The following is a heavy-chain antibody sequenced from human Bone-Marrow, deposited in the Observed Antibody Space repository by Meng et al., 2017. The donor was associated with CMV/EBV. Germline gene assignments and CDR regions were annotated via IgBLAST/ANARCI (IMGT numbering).Heavy chain of an antibody. CDR3: TRLSDYSSSSWFNY. V-gene: IGHV3-73*01. CDR2: IRSKPKGYAP. CDR1: GFSFSGSA. D-gene: IGHD6-6*01. Sequence: GESLKISCAASGFSFSGSAMHWVRQRSGKGLEWVGRIRSKPKGYAPAYAASVEGRFTISRDDSKNTAYLQMNRLKTEDTAVYYCTRLSDYSSSSWFNYWVQGTLVTVSS. J-gene: IGHJ4*02.